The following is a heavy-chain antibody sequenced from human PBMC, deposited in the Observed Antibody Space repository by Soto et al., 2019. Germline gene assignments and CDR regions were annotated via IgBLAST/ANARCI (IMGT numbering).Heavy chain of an antibody. CDR3: ARGTGGIGP. V-gene: IGHV3-74*03. Sequence: EIHLVESGGGLVQPGGSLRLSCVASGFTFSSHWMHWVRQGPGKGLEWGSYVNNDGSSALYADSVKGRFTISRDNTKNTVFMQMNSLRAADTGLYYCARGTGGIGPWGQGTLVIVSS. J-gene: IGHJ5*02. D-gene: IGHD2-15*01. CDR2: VNNDGSSA. CDR1: GFTFSSHW.